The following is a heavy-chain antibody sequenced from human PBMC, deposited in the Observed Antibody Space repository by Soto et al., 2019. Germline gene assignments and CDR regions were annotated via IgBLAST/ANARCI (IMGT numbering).Heavy chain of an antibody. CDR2: INHSGST. J-gene: IGHJ4*02. V-gene: IGHV4-34*01. CDR1: GGSFSGYY. CDR3: ARAGYSYGWSTIDY. D-gene: IGHD5-18*01. Sequence: SETLSLTCAVYGGSFSGYYWSWIRQPPGKGLEWIGEINHSGSTNCNPSLKSRVTISVDTSKNQFSLKLTSVTAADTAVYYCARAGYSYGWSTIDYWGQGTLVTVSS.